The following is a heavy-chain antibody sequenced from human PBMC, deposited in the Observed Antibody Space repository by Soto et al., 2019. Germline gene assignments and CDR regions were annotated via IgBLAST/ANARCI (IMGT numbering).Heavy chain of an antibody. Sequence: QVQLQESGPGLVKHSQTLSLTCTVSGGSITSGGYYWSWIRQHPGKGLEWIGYIYYSVFTYYYPALTSRVTISVDTSKNQFALKLSSVTAADTAVYYCARSVFPWGQGTLVTVSS. J-gene: IGHJ5*02. CDR3: ARSVFP. CDR2: IYYSVFT. CDR1: GGSITSGGYY. V-gene: IGHV4-31*03.